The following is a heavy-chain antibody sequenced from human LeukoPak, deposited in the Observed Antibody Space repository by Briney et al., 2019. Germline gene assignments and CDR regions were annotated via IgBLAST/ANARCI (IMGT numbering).Heavy chain of an antibody. V-gene: IGHV4-31*03. Sequence: PSETLSLTCTVSGGSISSGGYYWSWIRQHPGKGLEWIGYIYYSGSTYYNPSLKSRVTISVDTSKNQFSLKLSSVTAADTAVYYCARGGVTVVTIFDYWGQGTLVTASS. J-gene: IGHJ4*02. D-gene: IGHD2-21*02. CDR2: IYYSGST. CDR3: ARGGVTVVTIFDY. CDR1: GGSISSGGYY.